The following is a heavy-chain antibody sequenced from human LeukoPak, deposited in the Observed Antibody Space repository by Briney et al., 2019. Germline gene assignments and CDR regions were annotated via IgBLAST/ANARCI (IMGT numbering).Heavy chain of an antibody. CDR1: GGSISSGDYY. CDR2: IYTSGST. V-gene: IGHV4-61*02. CDR3: ARAIAAAGFDAFDI. Sequence: PSRTLSLTCTVSGGSISSGDYYWSWIRQPPGKGLEWIGRIYTSGSTNYNPSLKSRVTISVDTSKNQFSLKLSSVTAADTAVYYCARAIAAAGFDAFDIWGQGTMVTVSS. D-gene: IGHD6-13*01. J-gene: IGHJ3*02.